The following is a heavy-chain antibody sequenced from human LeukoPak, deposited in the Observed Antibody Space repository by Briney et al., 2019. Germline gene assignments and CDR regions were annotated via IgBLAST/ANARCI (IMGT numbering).Heavy chain of an antibody. CDR2: MSSAGRKK. V-gene: IGHV3-30*04. CDR3: ARDLCLPYCGTSSCPSVDY. J-gene: IGHJ4*02. Sequence: RGSLRPSCAASGFTLCSFAMSWGGQAAGQGRESLAVMSSAGRKKYYADSVKCRFTLFRDNSKNTLYLQMNSLRAEDTAVYYCARDLCLPYCGTSSCPSVDYWGQGTLVTVSS. CDR1: GFTLCSFA. D-gene: IGHD2-2*01.